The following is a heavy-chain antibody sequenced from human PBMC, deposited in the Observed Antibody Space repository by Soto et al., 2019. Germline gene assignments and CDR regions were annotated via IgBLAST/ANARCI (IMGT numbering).Heavy chain of an antibody. J-gene: IGHJ4*02. V-gene: IGHV3-33*01. CDR2: IWYDGSNK. CDR3: ARDICSGDSCYSFDC. CDR1: GFTFSSYG. Sequence: QVQLVESGGGVVQPGRSLRLSCAASGFTFSSYGIHWVRQAPGKGLEWVAVIWYDGSNKYYADSVKGRFTFSRDNSKNTLYLQMNSLRAEDTAVYYCARDICSGDSCYSFDCWGQGTLVTVSS. D-gene: IGHD2-15*01.